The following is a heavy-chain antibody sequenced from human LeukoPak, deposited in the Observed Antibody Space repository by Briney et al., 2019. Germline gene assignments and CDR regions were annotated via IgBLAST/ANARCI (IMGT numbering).Heavy chain of an antibody. CDR3: ARRVTAGTIDY. J-gene: IGHJ4*02. Sequence: GGSLRLSCAASGFTFSSCWIHWVRQAPGEGLVWVSRINSDGSSTTYADSVKGRFTISRDNAKNTVYLQMNSLRAEDTAVYYCARRVTAGTIDYWGQGTLVTVSS. V-gene: IGHV3-74*03. CDR2: INSDGSST. CDR1: GFTFSSCW. D-gene: IGHD5-18*01.